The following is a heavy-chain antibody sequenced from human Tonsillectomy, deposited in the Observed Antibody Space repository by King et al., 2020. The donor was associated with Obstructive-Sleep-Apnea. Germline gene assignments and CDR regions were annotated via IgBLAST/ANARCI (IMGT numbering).Heavy chain of an antibody. D-gene: IGHD1-26*01. CDR3: AKDASAFTVGATGYFDY. Sequence: VQLVESGGGVVQPGRSLRLSCAASGFTFNSYGMHWVRQAPGKGLEWVAIISYDGSNKYYADSVKGRFTISRDNSKNTLYLQMNSLRAEDTAVYYCAKDASAFTVGATGYFDYWGQGTLVTVSS. J-gene: IGHJ4*02. CDR2: ISYDGSNK. CDR1: GFTFNSYG. V-gene: IGHV3-30*18.